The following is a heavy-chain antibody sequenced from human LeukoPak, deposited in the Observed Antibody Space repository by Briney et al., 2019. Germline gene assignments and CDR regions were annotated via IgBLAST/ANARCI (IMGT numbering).Heavy chain of an antibody. Sequence: GGSLRLSCAASGFTFSSYAMSWVRQAPGKGLEWVSAISGSGGSTYYADSVKGRFTISRDNSKNTLYLQMNSLRAEDTAVYYCAKAAPGITGTEYYFDYWGQGTLVTVSS. J-gene: IGHJ4*02. D-gene: IGHD1-20*01. CDR2: ISGSGGST. CDR1: GFTFSSYA. V-gene: IGHV3-23*01. CDR3: AKAAPGITGTEYYFDY.